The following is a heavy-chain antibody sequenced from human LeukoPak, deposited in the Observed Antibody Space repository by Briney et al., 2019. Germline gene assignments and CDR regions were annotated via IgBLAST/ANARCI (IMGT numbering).Heavy chain of an antibody. CDR3: ARDPTSLALRGSPFDY. CDR2: IIPILGIA. D-gene: IGHD3-16*01. V-gene: IGHV1-69*04. J-gene: IGHJ4*02. Sequence: GASVKVSCKASGGTFSSYAISWVRQAPGQGLEWMGRIIPILGIANYAQKFQGRVTITADKSTSTAYMELSSLRSAHTAVYSCARDPTSLALRGSPFDYWGQGTLVTVSS. CDR1: GGTFSSYA.